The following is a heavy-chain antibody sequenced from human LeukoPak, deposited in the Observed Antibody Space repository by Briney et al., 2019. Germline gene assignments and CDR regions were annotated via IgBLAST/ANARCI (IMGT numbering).Heavy chain of an antibody. CDR3: ARAGGNCSSTSCSRGRWFDP. CDR1: GYTFTGYH. J-gene: IGHJ5*02. V-gene: IGHV1-2*02. Sequence: ASVKVSCKASGYTFTGYHMHWVRQAPGQGLEWMGWINPNSGGTNYAQKFQGRVTMTRDTSISTAYMELSRLRSDDTAVYYCARAGGNCSSTSCSRGRWFDPWGQGTLVTVSS. CDR2: INPNSGGT. D-gene: IGHD2-2*01.